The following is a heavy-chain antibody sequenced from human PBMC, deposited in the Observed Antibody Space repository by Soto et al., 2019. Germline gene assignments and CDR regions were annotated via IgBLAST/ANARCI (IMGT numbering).Heavy chain of an antibody. J-gene: IGHJ4*02. Sequence: QVQLVQTGAEVREPGASVKVSCKASGYTFTNYGVSWVRQAPGQGLEWMGWIGGYKGNTNDAQKLQGRVTLTTDTSTGTAYMELRSLRSDDTAVYYCAPHTLDTGMPSGYWGQGTLVTVSS. D-gene: IGHD5-18*01. CDR1: GYTFTNYG. CDR2: IGGYKGNT. CDR3: APHTLDTGMPSGY. V-gene: IGHV1-18*01.